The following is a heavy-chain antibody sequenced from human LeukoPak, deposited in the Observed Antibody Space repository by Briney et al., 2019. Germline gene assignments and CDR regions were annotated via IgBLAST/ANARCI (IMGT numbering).Heavy chain of an antibody. Sequence: GGSLRLSCAASGFTFSSYVMHWVRQAPGKGLEWVAIISYDGSNKYYADSVKGRFTISRDNSKNTLYLQMNSLRAEDTSVYYCASQGSGYDSPIDHWGQGTLVAVSS. CDR3: ASQGSGYDSPIDH. CDR2: ISYDGSNK. V-gene: IGHV3-30*04. CDR1: GFTFSSYV. D-gene: IGHD5-12*01. J-gene: IGHJ4*02.